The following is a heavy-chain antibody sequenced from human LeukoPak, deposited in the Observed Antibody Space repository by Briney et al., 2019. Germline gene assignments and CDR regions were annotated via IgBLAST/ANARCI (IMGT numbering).Heavy chain of an antibody. CDR3: AKPARTDYADY. CDR1: RFTFSSYS. J-gene: IGHJ4*02. CDR2: ISSSSSTI. Sequence: GGSLRLSCAASRFTFSSYSMNWVRQAPGKGLEWVSYISSSSSTIYYADSVKGRFTISRDNSKNTLYLQMNSLRAEDTAVYYCAKPARTDYADYWGQGTLVTVSS. V-gene: IGHV3-48*01. D-gene: IGHD1-14*01.